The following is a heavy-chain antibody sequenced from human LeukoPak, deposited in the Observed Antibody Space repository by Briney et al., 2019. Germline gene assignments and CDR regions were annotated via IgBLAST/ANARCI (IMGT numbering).Heavy chain of an antibody. J-gene: IGHJ5*02. Sequence: ASVTVSFTSSAYTFTFYYMHWVRQAPGQGLEWMGWINPNSGGTNYAQKFQGRVTMTIDTSVSTAYMELNRLRSDDTGVYYCARDTTMITYWFDPWGQGTLVTVSS. CDR1: AYTFTFYY. V-gene: IGHV1-2*02. D-gene: IGHD5-18*01. CDR2: INPNSGGT. CDR3: ARDTTMITYWFDP.